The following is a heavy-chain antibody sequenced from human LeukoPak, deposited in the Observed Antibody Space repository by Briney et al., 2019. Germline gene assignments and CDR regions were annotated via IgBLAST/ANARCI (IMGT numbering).Heavy chain of an antibody. V-gene: IGHV4-30-2*01. D-gene: IGHD1-26*01. J-gene: IGHJ2*01. CDR3: ARRDGSGSSSSINWYFDL. CDR2: IYHSGST. CDR1: GGSISSGGYS. Sequence: SQTLSLTCAVSGGSISSGGYSWSWIRQPPGKGLEWIGYIYHSGSTYYNPSLKSRVTISVDTSKNQFSLKLSSVTAADTAVYYCARRDGSGSSSSINWYFDLWGRGTLVTVSS.